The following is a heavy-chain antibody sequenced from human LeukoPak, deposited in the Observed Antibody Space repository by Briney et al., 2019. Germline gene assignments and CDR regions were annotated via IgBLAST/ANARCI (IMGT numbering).Heavy chain of an antibody. Sequence: GGSLRLSCAASGFTFSTYGMHWVRQGPDKGLEWMAFIFHDGNDKPYADSVKVRFTISRDNSKNTLYLQMNSLRAEDTAVYYCARISPVVDVWGKGTTVTVSS. J-gene: IGHJ6*04. V-gene: IGHV3-33*01. D-gene: IGHD2-15*01. CDR1: GFTFSTYG. CDR2: IFHDGNDK. CDR3: ARISPVVDV.